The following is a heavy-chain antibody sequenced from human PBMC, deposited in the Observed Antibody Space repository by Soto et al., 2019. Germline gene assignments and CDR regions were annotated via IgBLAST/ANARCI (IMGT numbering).Heavy chain of an antibody. CDR1: GFTCSSYW. CDR2: IKQDGSEK. Sequence: EVHLVESGGGLVQPGGSLRLSCAASGFTCSSYWMSWVRQAPGKGLEWVANIKQDGSEKYYVDSVKGRFTISRDNAKNSLYLQMNSLRAEDTAVYYCARDGWSSSSEVDYWGQGTLVTVSS. CDR3: ARDGWSSSSEVDY. D-gene: IGHD6-6*01. V-gene: IGHV3-7*05. J-gene: IGHJ4*02.